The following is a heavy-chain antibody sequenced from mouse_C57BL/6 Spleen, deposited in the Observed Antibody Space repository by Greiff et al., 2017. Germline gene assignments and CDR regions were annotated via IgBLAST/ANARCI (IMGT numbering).Heavy chain of an antibody. V-gene: IGHV3-6*01. CDR3: ARRDDYDVY. CDR1: GYSITSGYY. D-gene: IGHD2-4*01. CDR2: ISYDGSN. Sequence: VQLKESGPGLVKPSQSLSLTCSVTGYSITSGYYWNWIRQFPGNKLEWMGYISYDGSNNYNPSLKNRISITRDTSKNQFFLKLNSVTTEDTATYYCARRDDYDVYWGQGTTLTVSS. J-gene: IGHJ2*01.